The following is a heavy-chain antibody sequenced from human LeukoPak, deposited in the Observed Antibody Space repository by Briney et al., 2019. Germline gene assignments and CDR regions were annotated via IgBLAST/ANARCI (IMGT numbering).Heavy chain of an antibody. CDR2: ISSSSSTI. CDR1: GFTFSSYS. CDR3: AELGITMIGGV. V-gene: IGHV3-48*04. Sequence: GGSLRLSCAASGFTFSSYSMLWVRQAPGKGLEWVSYISSSSSTIYYADSVKGRFTISGDNAKNSLYLQMNSLRAEDTAVYYCAELGITMIGGVWGKGTTVTISS. D-gene: IGHD3-10*02. J-gene: IGHJ6*04.